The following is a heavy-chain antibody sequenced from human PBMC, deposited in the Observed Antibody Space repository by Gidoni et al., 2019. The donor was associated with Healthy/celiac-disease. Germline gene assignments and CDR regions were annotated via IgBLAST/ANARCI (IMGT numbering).Heavy chain of an antibody. CDR2: ISSSSSTI. V-gene: IGHV3-48*01. CDR1: GFTFSSYS. CDR3: AREWNEQRIDY. J-gene: IGHJ4*02. D-gene: IGHD1-1*01. Sequence: EVQLVESGGGLVQPGGSLRLSCAASGFTFSSYSMNWVRQAPGKGLEWVSYISSSSSTIYYADSVKGRFTISRDNAKNSLYLQMNSLRAEDTAVYYCAREWNEQRIDYWGQGTLVTVSS.